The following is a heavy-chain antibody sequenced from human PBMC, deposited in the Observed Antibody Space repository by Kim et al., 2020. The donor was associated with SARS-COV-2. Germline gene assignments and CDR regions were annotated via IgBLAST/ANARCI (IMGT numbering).Heavy chain of an antibody. CDR1: GGSISSYY. J-gene: IGHJ4*02. CDR2: IYYSGST. CDR3: ARGLIVVAPDY. D-gene: IGHD2-15*01. Sequence: SETQSLTCTVSGGSISSYYWSWIRQPPGKGLEWIGYIYYSGSTNYNPSLKSRVIISVDTSKNKFSLKLSSVTAADTAVYYCARGLIVVAPDYWGQGTLVTVSS. V-gene: IGHV4-59*01.